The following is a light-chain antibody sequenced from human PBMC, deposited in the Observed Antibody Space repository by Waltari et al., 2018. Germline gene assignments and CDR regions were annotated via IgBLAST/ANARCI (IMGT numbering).Light chain of an antibody. V-gene: IGLV2-14*01. CDR3: TSFTSSATWV. Sequence: QSALTQPASVSGSPGQSITISCSGTSSDIGSYKNVPWYQQHPGKAPKLMIYEVSNRPSGVSNRFSGSKSGNTASLTISGLQADDESHYYCTSFTSSATWVFGGGTKVTVL. J-gene: IGLJ3*02. CDR1: SSDIGSYKN. CDR2: EVS.